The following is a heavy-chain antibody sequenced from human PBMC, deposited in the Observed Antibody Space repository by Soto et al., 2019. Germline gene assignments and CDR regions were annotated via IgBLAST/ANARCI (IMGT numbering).Heavy chain of an antibody. D-gene: IGHD3-10*01. CDR1: SGGYS. J-gene: IGHJ6*02. Sequence: SGGYSWSWIRQPPGKGLEWIGYIYHSGSTYYNPSLKSRVTISVDRSKNQFSLKLSSVTAADTAVYYCVRQGIGVLHSLVDVWGQGTTVTVSS. V-gene: IGHV4-30-2*04. CDR3: VRQGIGVLHSLVDV. CDR2: IYHSGST.